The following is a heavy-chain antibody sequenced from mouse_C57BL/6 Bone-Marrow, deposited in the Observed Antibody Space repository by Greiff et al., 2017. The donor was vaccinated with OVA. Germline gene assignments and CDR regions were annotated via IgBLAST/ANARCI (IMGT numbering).Heavy chain of an antibody. V-gene: IGHV14-3*01. CDR2: IDPANGTT. J-gene: IGHJ1*03. D-gene: IGHD2-3*01. Sequence: VQLQQSVAELVRPGASVKLSCTASGFNIKNTYMHWVKQRPEQGLEWIGRIDPANGTTKYAPKFQGKATITADTSSNTAYLQLSSLTSEDTAIYYFALVFRYDGYYVWYFDVWGTGTTVTVSS. CDR1: GFNIKNTY. CDR3: ALVFRYDGYYVWYFDV.